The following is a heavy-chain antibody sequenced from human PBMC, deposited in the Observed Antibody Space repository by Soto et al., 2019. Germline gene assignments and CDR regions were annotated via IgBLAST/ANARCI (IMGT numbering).Heavy chain of an antibody. CDR1: GYTFTSYG. CDR2: ISAYNGNT. CDR3: ARAPYFWSGCPPSYFDY. Sequence: GASVKVSCKASGYTFTSYGISWVRQAPGQGLEWMGWISAYNGNTNYAQKLQGRVTMTTDTSASTAYMELRSLRSDDTAVYYCARAPYFWSGCPPSYFDYWGQGTLVTVSS. V-gene: IGHV1-18*01. D-gene: IGHD3-3*01. J-gene: IGHJ4*02.